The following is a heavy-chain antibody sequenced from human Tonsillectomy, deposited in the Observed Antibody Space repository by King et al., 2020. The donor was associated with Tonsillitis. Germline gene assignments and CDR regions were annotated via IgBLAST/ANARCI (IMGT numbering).Heavy chain of an antibody. CDR2: ISSNGDTT. D-gene: IGHD3-16*01. CDR1: GFTFSSYA. CDR3: ACLGGYEHPPAPLPC. J-gene: IGHJ4*02. V-gene: IGHV3-64D*06. Sequence: EVQLVESGGGLVQPGGSLRLSCSASGFTFSSYAMHWVRQAPGRGLEYVSGISSNGDTTYYTDSVKGRFSISRDNSKNTLYLQMSSLRAEDTAVYYCACLGGYEHPPAPLPCWGQGTLVTVSS.